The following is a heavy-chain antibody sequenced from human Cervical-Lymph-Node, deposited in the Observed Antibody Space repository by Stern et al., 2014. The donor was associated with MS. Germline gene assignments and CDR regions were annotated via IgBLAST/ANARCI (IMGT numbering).Heavy chain of an antibody. CDR2: CKYIVTP. Sequence: QVQLQESGPGLVKPSQTLSLTCTVSGDSISSGDYSWGWISQHTGKGLEWIGYCKYIVTPYYNPSLKSRVTISVDTSKNAFSLKLTSVTAADTAVYYCARATLGGLDWYFDLWGRGTLVTASS. V-gene: IGHV4-31*03. J-gene: IGHJ2*01. CDR3: ARATLGGLDWYFDL. D-gene: IGHD3-16*01. CDR1: GDSISSGDYS.